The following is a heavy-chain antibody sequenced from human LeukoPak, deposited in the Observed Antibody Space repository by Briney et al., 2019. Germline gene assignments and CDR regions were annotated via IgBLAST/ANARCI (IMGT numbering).Heavy chain of an antibody. Sequence: GASVKVSCKASGYTFTGYYMHWVRQAPGQGLEWMGWIKPNNGGTNYAQKFQGRVTMTRDTSISTAYMELSRLRSDDTAVYYCARARGDILVVPAAIWFDPWGQGTLVTVSS. CDR3: ARARGDILVVPAAIWFDP. V-gene: IGHV1-2*02. D-gene: IGHD2-2*01. CDR1: GYTFTGYY. CDR2: IKPNNGGT. J-gene: IGHJ5*02.